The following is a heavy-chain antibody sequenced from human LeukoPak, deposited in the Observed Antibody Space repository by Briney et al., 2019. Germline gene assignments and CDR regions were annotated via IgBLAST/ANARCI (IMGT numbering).Heavy chain of an antibody. CDR1: GYTFTSYD. D-gene: IGHD3-10*01. J-gene: IGHJ5*02. V-gene: IGHV1-8*01. CDR3: ASAWFGEFRFDP. CDR2: MNPNSGNT. Sequence: ASVKVSCKASGYTFTSYDINWVRQATGQGLEWMGWMNPNSGNTGYAQKFQGRVTMTRNTSISTAYMELSSLRSEDTAVYYCASAWFGEFRFDPWGQGTLVTVSS.